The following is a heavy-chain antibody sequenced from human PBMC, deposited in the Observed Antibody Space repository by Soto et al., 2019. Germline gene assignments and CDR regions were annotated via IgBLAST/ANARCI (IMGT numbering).Heavy chain of an antibody. CDR3: ARDRSRDYYYYGLDV. CDR1: GFTFSSSA. V-gene: IGHV3-30-3*01. CDR2: ISYDGNNK. J-gene: IGHJ6*02. Sequence: GGSLRLSCAASGFTFSSSAMHWVRQAPGKGLEWVAVISYDGNNKYYADSVKGRFTISRDNSKNALYLQMNSLRAEDTAVHYCARDRSRDYYYYGLDVWGQGTTVTVSS. D-gene: IGHD3-10*01.